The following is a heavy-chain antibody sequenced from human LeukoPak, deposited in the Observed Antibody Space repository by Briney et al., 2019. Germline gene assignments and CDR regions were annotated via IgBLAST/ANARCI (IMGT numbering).Heavy chain of an antibody. D-gene: IGHD1-26*01. CDR3: ARGDSGSYLLFDY. V-gene: IGHV1-69*05. CDR2: IIPIFGTA. J-gene: IGHJ4*02. CDR1: GGTFSSYA. Sequence: ASVKVSCKASGGTFSSYAISWVRQAPGQGLEWMGGIIPIFGTANYAQKFQGRVTITTDESTSTAYMELSSLRSEDTAVYYCARGDSGSYLLFDYWGQGTLVTVSS.